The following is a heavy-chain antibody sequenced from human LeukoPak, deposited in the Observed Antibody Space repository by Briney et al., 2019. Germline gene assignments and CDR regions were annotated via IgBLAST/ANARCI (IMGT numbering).Heavy chain of an antibody. CDR1: GFTFDDYA. CDR3: ATLSSGASFYFDY. J-gene: IGHJ4*02. V-gene: IGHV3-9*01. D-gene: IGHD1-26*01. Sequence: PGRSLGLSCAASGFTFDDYAMHWVRQAPGKGLEWVSGISWNSGSIGYADSVKGRFTISRDNAKNSLYLQMNSLRAEDTALYYCATLSSGASFYFDYWGQGTLVTVSS. CDR2: ISWNSGSI.